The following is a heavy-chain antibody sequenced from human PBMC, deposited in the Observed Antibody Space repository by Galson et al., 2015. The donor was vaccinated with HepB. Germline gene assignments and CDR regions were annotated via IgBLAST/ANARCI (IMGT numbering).Heavy chain of an antibody. Sequence: SLRLSCAASGFTFSSYGMHWVRQAPGKGLEWMAVISYDGSNKYYADSVKGRFTFSRDNSKNTLYLQMNSLRAEDTAVYYCAKGGSPDYWGQGTLVTVSS. D-gene: IGHD3-16*01. V-gene: IGHV3-30*18. J-gene: IGHJ4*02. CDR1: GFTFSSYG. CDR3: AKGGSPDY. CDR2: ISYDGSNK.